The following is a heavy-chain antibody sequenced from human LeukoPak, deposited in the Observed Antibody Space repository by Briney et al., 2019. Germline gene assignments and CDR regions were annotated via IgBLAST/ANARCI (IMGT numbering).Heavy chain of an antibody. CDR1: GFTFSMSA. D-gene: IGHD6-13*01. CDR2: ISFDGGNK. V-gene: IGHV3-30-3*01. J-gene: IGHJ4*02. Sequence: GGSLRLSCATSGFTFSMSAMHWVRLAPGKGLDWVAVISFDGGNKFYADSVKGRFSISRDNSKNTLYLQMNSLGLDDTAAYFCARGRAGIAAAGFDYWGQGTLVTVPS. CDR3: ARGRAGIAAAGFDY.